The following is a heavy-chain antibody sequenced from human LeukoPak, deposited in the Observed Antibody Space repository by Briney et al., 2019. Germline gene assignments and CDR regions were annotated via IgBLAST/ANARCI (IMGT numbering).Heavy chain of an antibody. CDR3: ARGGTSSYYYYFYMDV. D-gene: IGHD2-2*01. V-gene: IGHV3-7*01. CDR2: IKQDGSEK. Sequence: PGGSLRLSCAASGFTFSSYWMSWVRQAPGKGLEWVANIKQDGSEKYYVDSMKGRFTISRDNGKNSLYLQMNSLRAEDTVVYYCARGGTSSYYYYFYMDVWGRGTMVTVSS. CDR1: GFTFSSYW. J-gene: IGHJ6*03.